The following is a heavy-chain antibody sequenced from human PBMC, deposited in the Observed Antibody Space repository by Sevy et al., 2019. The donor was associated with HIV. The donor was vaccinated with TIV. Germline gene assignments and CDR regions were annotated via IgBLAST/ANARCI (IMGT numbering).Heavy chain of an antibody. Sequence: ASVKVSCKASGGTFSSYAISWVRQAPGQGLEWMGGIIPIFGTANYAQTFQGRVTITADKSTSTAYMELSSLRSEDTAVYYCARKERAVAVPRSYYYYYMDVWGKGTTVTVSS. CDR3: ARKERAVAVPRSYYYYYMDV. D-gene: IGHD6-19*01. CDR1: GGTFSSYA. J-gene: IGHJ6*03. CDR2: IIPIFGTA. V-gene: IGHV1-69*06.